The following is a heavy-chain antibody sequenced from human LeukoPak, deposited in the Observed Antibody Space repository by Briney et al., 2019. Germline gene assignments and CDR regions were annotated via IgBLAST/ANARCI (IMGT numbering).Heavy chain of an antibody. J-gene: IGHJ4*02. CDR3: ARDPGNSGYGDVRDY. Sequence: PGGSLRLSCAASGFTFSSYSMNWVRQAPGKGLEWVSSISSSSSYIYYADSVKGRFTISRDNAKNSLYLQMNSLRAEDTAVYYCARDPGNSGYGDVRDYWGQGILVTVSS. V-gene: IGHV3-21*01. CDR2: ISSSSSYI. CDR1: GFTFSSYS. D-gene: IGHD4-17*01.